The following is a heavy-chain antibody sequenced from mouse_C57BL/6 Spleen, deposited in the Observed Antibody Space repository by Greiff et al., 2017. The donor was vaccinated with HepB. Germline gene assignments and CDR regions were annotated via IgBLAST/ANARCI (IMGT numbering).Heavy chain of an antibody. CDR3: ARSPPGVVANYFDY. Sequence: QVQLQQSGAELARPGASVKLSCKASGYTFTSYGISWVKQRTGQGLEWIGEIYPRSGNTYYNEKFKGKATLTADKSSSTAYMELRSLTSEDSAVYFCARSPPGVVANYFDYWGQGTTLTVSS. V-gene: IGHV1-81*01. D-gene: IGHD1-1*01. J-gene: IGHJ2*01. CDR2: IYPRSGNT. CDR1: GYTFTSYG.